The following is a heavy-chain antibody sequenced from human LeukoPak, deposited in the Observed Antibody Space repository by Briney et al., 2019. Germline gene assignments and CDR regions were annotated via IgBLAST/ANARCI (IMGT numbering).Heavy chain of an antibody. Sequence: SETLSLTCSVSSYSISSGYFWGWVRQPPGKGLEWIGNIFHSGSTSYNPSLKGRLTISVDTSKNQFSLKLTSMTAADTAVYFCARAPSGSYIDSWGRGTLVTVSS. CDR2: IFHSGST. CDR3: ARAPSGSYIDS. V-gene: IGHV4-38-2*02. J-gene: IGHJ4*02. D-gene: IGHD1-26*01. CDR1: SYSISSGYF.